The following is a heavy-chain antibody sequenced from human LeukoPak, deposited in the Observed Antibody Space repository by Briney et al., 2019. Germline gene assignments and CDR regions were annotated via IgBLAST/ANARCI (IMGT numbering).Heavy chain of an antibody. CDR2: ISGSGGST. CDR1: GFTFSSYA. CDR3: AKERGRITMVRGVEVDY. D-gene: IGHD3-10*01. Sequence: GGSLRLSCAASGFTFSSYAMSWVRQAPGKGLEWVSAISGSGGSTYYADSVKGRFTISRDNSKNTLYLQMNSLRAEDTAVYYCAKERGRITMVRGVEVDYWSQGTLVTVSS. J-gene: IGHJ4*02. V-gene: IGHV3-23*01.